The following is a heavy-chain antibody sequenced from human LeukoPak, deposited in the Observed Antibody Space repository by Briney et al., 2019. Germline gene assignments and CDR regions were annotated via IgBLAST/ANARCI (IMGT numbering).Heavy chain of an antibody. V-gene: IGHV3-11*04. Sequence: GGSLRLSCAASGFTFSDFYMHWIRQAPGKGLEWVSYMSGTGKTISDADSLKGRFTISRDNTKNLLFLQVNTLRVEDTATYYCARGGGDYTSRYYMGVWGKGATVTVSS. CDR2: MSGTGKTI. D-gene: IGHD3-3*01. CDR1: GFTFSDFY. J-gene: IGHJ6*03. CDR3: ARGGGDYTSRYYMGV.